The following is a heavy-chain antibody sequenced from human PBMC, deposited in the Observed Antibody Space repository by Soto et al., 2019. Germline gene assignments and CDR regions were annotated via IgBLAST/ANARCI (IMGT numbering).Heavy chain of an antibody. CDR1: GFTFDDYA. Sequence: PGGSLRLSCAASGFTFDDYAMHWVRQAPGKGLEWVSGISWNSGSIGYADSVKGRFTISRDNAKNSLYLQMNSLRAEDTALYYCAKDTARGYGMDVWGQGTTVTVSS. V-gene: IGHV3-9*01. CDR3: AKDTARGYGMDV. CDR2: ISWNSGSI. D-gene: IGHD6-6*01. J-gene: IGHJ6*02.